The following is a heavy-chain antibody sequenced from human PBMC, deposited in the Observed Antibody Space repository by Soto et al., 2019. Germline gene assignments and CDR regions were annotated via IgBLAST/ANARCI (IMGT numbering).Heavy chain of an antibody. Sequence: QVQLVQSGTEVKKPGASVNVSCKASGYTFIDYYIHWVRQAPGQGLEWMGRINPNTGGTYYAQNFLAWVTMTRDTSLSTAYMELTRLRSDDTAVYYCARVNGDAPPRGMDVWGQGTTVTVSS. V-gene: IGHV1-2*04. CDR2: INPNTGGT. J-gene: IGHJ6*02. D-gene: IGHD2-8*01. CDR1: GYTFIDYY. CDR3: ARVNGDAPPRGMDV.